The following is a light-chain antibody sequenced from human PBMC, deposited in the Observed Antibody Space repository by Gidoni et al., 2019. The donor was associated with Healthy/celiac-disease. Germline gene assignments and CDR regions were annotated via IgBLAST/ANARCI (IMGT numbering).Light chain of an antibody. CDR1: QSVSSY. CDR3: QQRSRT. J-gene: IGKJ2*01. V-gene: IGKV3-11*01. CDR2: DAS. Sequence: EIVLTQSPATLSLSPGERATLSCRASQSVSSYLAWYQQKPGQAPRLLIYDASNRATGIPARFSGSGSGTDFTLTISSLEPEDFAVYYCQQRSRTFXXXTKLEIK.